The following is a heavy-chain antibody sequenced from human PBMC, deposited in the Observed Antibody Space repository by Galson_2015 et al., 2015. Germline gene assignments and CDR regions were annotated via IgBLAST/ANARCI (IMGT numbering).Heavy chain of an antibody. CDR2: INPSGGST. Sequence: SVKVSCKASGYTFTSYYMHWVRQAPGQGLEWMGIINPSGGSTSYAQKFQGRVTMTRDTSTSTVYMELSSLRSEDTAVYYCARSGITIFGVVIHYFDYWGQGTLVTVSS. V-gene: IGHV1-46*01. J-gene: IGHJ4*02. D-gene: IGHD3-3*01. CDR3: ARSGITIFGVVIHYFDY. CDR1: GYTFTSYY.